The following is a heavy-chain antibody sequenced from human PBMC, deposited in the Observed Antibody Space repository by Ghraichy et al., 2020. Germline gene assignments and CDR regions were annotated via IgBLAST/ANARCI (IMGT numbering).Heavy chain of an antibody. CDR3: ARGGAAITGTERTPFDY. Sequence: LSLTCAVYGGSFSGYYWSWIRQPPGKGLEWIGEINHSGSTNYNPSLKSRVTISVDTSKNQFSLKLSSVTAADTAVYYCARGGAAITGTERTPFDYWGQGTLVTVSS. CDR1: GGSFSGYY. CDR2: INHSGST. J-gene: IGHJ4*02. V-gene: IGHV4-34*01. D-gene: IGHD1-7*01.